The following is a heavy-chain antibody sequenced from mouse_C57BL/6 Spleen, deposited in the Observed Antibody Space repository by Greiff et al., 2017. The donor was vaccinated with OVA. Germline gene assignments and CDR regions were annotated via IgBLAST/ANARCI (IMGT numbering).Heavy chain of an antibody. Sequence: VQLQQPGAELVRPGSSVKLSCKASGYTFTSYWMHWVKQRPIQGLEWIGNIDPSDSETHYNQKFKDKATLTVDKSSSTAYMQLSSLTSEDSAVYYCARDSSGSLTFDYWGQGTTLTVSS. J-gene: IGHJ2*01. V-gene: IGHV1-52*01. D-gene: IGHD3-2*02. CDR2: IDPSDSET. CDR1: GYTFTSYW. CDR3: ARDSSGSLTFDY.